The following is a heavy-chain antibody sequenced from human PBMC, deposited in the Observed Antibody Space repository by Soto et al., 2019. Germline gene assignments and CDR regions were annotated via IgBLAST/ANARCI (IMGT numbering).Heavy chain of an antibody. CDR3: ARADSSVYTFEN. CDR2: MYYNGTT. CDR1: GGSITSGGYY. J-gene: IGHJ4*02. D-gene: IGHD6-19*01. V-gene: IGHV4-31*03. Sequence: QVQLQESGPGLVQHSQTLSLSCTVSGGSITSGGYYWSWIRQHPGKGLEWIGYMYYNGTTYDNPSLKSRLTISLDTIRNQFSLEVNSVSAADTAVYYCARADSSVYTFENWGQGTLGTVSS.